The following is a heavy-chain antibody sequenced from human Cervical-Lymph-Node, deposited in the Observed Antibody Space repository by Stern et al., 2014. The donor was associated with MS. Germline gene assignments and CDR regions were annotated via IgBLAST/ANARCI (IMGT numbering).Heavy chain of an antibody. Sequence: EVQLVDSGGGLVQPGGSLRLSCAASGFTFSSYWMRCVRQAPGQGLEWVSNIKQVGCETYYLDSLQGRFPISRAHAQHSLYLQMNSLRAEDTAVYYCARDQWWELWGFDYWGQGTLVTVSS. V-gene: IGHV3-7*01. D-gene: IGHD2-15*01. CDR3: ARDQWWELWGFDY. CDR2: IKQVGCET. CDR1: GFTFSSYW. J-gene: IGHJ4*02.